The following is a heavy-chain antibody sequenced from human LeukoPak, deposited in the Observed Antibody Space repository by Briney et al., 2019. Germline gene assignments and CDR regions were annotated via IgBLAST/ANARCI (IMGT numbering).Heavy chain of an antibody. V-gene: IGHV1-69*04. Sequence: SVKVSCKSSGGTFSSYANSWGRQAPGQGLGWMGRIITILRIANYAHKFQGRVTITADKSTSTDYMELSSLRTEDAAAEYCARVIGGASGCYFDYWGQGTLVTVSS. CDR1: GGTFSSYA. CDR3: ARVIGGASGCYFDY. CDR2: IITILRIA. D-gene: IGHD1-26*01. J-gene: IGHJ4*02.